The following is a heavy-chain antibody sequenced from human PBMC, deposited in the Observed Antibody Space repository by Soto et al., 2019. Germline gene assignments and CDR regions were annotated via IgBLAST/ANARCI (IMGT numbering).Heavy chain of an antibody. CDR3: ATRSGIYLDYFDY. D-gene: IGHD1-26*01. Sequence: SVKGSCKASGGTFSSYAISWVRQAPGQGLEWMGGIIPIFGTANYAQKFQGRVTITADESTSTAYMELSSLRSEDTAVYYCATRSGIYLDYFDYWRHGTLVPVPP. CDR2: IIPIFGTA. V-gene: IGHV1-69*13. J-gene: IGHJ4*01. CDR1: GGTFSSYA.